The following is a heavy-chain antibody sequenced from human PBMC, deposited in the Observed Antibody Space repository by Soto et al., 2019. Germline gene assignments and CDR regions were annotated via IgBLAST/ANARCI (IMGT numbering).Heavy chain of an antibody. CDR3: ARDSALIVVVAGDLPLSPVHGMDV. Sequence: QVQVVQSGAEVKKPGASVKVSCKASGYTFTSYYMHWVRQAPGQGLEWMGMLNPIGGTTSYAQKFQGRVTMTRDTSTSTASMELSSLRSDDTAVYFCARDSALIVVVAGDLPLSPVHGMDVWGQGTTVTVSS. J-gene: IGHJ6*02. V-gene: IGHV1-46*01. D-gene: IGHD2-2*01. CDR2: LNPIGGTT. CDR1: GYTFTSYY.